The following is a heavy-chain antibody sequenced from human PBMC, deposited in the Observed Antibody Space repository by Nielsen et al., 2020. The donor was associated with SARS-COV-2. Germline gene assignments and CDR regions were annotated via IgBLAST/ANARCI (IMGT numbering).Heavy chain of an antibody. CDR2: ISWDGGST. D-gene: IGHD3-10*01. Sequence: GVLKISCAASGFTFDDYTMHWVRQAPGKGLEWVSLISWDGGSTYYADSVKGRFSISRDNSRNTLYLQMNSLRVEDTAIYFCAKDDVVRGDAYDIWGQGTVVTVSS. CDR3: AKDDVVRGDAYDI. CDR1: GFTFDDYT. J-gene: IGHJ3*02. V-gene: IGHV3-43*01.